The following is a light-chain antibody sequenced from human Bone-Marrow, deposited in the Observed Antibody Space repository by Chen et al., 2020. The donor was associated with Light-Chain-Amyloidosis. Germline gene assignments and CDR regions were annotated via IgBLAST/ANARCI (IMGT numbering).Light chain of an antibody. CDR2: AYT. V-gene: IGLV1-40*01. CDR1: SSNIGAGSD. J-gene: IGLJ2*01. CDR3: QSFDSSLSGFVI. Sequence: QSVLTQPPSVSGAPWQSVTISCTGSSSNIGAGSDVHWYQHLPGTAPRLLIYAYTNRHSGVPDRFSGSKSGTLASLAITELQADDEGDYYCQSFDSSLSGFVIYGGGTKLTVL.